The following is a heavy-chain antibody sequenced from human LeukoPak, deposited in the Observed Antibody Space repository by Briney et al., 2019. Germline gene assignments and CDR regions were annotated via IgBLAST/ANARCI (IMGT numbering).Heavy chain of an antibody. CDR2: ISSSSSYI. CDR3: ARDNDFWSGSHGWFDP. V-gene: IGHV3-21*01. D-gene: IGHD3-3*01. CDR1: GFTFSSYS. Sequence: GGSLRLSCAASGFTFSSYSMNWVRQAPGKGLEWVSSISSSSSYIYYADSVKGRFTISRDNAKNSLYLQMNSPRAEDTAVYYCARDNDFWSGSHGWFDPWGQGTLVTVSS. J-gene: IGHJ5*02.